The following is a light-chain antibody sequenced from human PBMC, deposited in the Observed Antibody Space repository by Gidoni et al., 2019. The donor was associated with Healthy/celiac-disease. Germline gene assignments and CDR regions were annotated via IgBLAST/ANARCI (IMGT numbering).Light chain of an antibody. V-gene: IGKV1-5*01. J-gene: IGKJ1*01. Sequence: DLQMTQSPSTLSASVGDRVTITCRASQSISSWLDWYQQKPGKAPKLLIYDASSLESGVPSRFSGSGSGTEFTLTSSSLQPDDFATYYCQQYNSYSWTFGQGTKVEIK. CDR1: QSISSW. CDR3: QQYNSYSWT. CDR2: DAS.